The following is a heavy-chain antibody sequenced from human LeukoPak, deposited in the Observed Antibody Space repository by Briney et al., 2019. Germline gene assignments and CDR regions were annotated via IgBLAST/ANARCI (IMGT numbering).Heavy chain of an antibody. CDR2: IWYDGSNK. D-gene: IGHD3-3*01. J-gene: IGHJ4*02. Sequence: PGGSLRLSCAASGFTFSSYGMHWVRQAPGKGLEWVAVIWYDGSNKYYADSVKGRFTISRDNSKNTLYLQMNSLRAEDTAVCYCASSLRFLEWTIDYWGQGTLVTVSS. CDR1: GFTFSSYG. CDR3: ASSLRFLEWTIDY. V-gene: IGHV3-33*01.